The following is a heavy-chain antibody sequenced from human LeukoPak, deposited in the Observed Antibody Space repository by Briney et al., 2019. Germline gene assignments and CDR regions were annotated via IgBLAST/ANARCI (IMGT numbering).Heavy chain of an antibody. V-gene: IGHV3-49*04. CDR2: IRSKAYRGTT. Sequence: GGSLRLSCTGSGFTFDDHAMSWARQAPGKGLEWVGFIRSKAYRGTTEYAASVKGRFTISRDDSASIAYLQMNSLKTEDTAVYYCARGPIQLWIHNAMDVWGQGTTVTVSS. CDR3: ARGPIQLWIHNAMDV. CDR1: GFTFDDHA. J-gene: IGHJ6*02. D-gene: IGHD1-1*01.